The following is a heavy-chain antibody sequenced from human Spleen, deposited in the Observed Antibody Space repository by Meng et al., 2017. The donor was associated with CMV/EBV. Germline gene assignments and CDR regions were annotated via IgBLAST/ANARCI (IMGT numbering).Heavy chain of an antibody. CDR3: ARALGGYLYGMDV. D-gene: IGHD3-16*01. J-gene: IGHJ6*02. Sequence: GESLKITCAASGFTFSNYGVHWVRQAPGKGLEWVAVVWYDGSSTYYADAVRGRFMISRDNSKNTLYLHMNSLRAEDTAVYYCARALGGYLYGMDVWGQGTTVTVSS. CDR1: GFTFSNYG. V-gene: IGHV3-33*01. CDR2: VWYDGSST.